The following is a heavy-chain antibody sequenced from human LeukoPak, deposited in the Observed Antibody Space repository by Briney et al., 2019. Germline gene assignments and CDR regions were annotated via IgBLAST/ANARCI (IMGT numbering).Heavy chain of an antibody. CDR2: IYTSGST. D-gene: IGHD3-3*01. Sequence: SETLSLTCTVSGASISGSYWTWIRQPAGKGLEWIGRIYTSGSTNYNPSLKSRVTISVDTSKNQFSLKLSSVTAADTAVYYCARERYYDFWSGYFQVDYWGQGTLVTVSS. CDR1: GASISGSY. V-gene: IGHV4-4*07. CDR3: ARERYYDFWSGYFQVDY. J-gene: IGHJ4*02.